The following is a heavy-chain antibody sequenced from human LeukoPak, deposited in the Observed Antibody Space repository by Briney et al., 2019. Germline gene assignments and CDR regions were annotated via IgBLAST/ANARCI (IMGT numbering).Heavy chain of an antibody. J-gene: IGHJ5*01. CDR3: AKDRGGLPHPIWFDS. V-gene: IGHV3-23*01. CDR1: GFTFGTYT. CDR2: IRADGART. D-gene: IGHD2-21*01. Sequence: GGSLILSCAASGFTFGTYTMSWVRQVPGQGLEWVAGIRADGARTYYAGSVQGRFTISRDNANNMLNLQLSALRADDAAVYYCAKDRGGLPHPIWFDSWGQGTMVAVSS.